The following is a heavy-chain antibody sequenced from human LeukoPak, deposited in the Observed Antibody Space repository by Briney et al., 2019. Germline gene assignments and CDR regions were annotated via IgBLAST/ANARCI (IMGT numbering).Heavy chain of an antibody. CDR3: ARETRNALDI. V-gene: IGHV3-53*01. J-gene: IGHJ3*02. CDR2: IYSGGST. D-gene: IGHD1/OR15-1a*01. CDR1: GFTVSSNH. Sequence: PGGSLSLSCAASGFTVSSNHMSWVRQAPGNGLEWVSVIYSGGSTYYADSVKGRFTISRDNSKNTLYLRMNSLRAEDTAVYYCARETRNALDIWGQGTMATVSS.